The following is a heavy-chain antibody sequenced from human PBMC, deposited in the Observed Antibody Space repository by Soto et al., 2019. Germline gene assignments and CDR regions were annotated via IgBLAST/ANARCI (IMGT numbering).Heavy chain of an antibody. CDR2: IYYSGST. Sequence: SETLSLTCTVSGGSISSYYWSWIRQPPGKGLEWIGYIYYSGSTNYNPSLKSRVTISVDTSKNQFSLKLSSVTAADTAVYYCAKGLRYFDWAPMDVWGQGTTVT. CDR1: GGSISSYY. CDR3: AKGLRYFDWAPMDV. J-gene: IGHJ6*02. D-gene: IGHD3-9*01. V-gene: IGHV4-59*01.